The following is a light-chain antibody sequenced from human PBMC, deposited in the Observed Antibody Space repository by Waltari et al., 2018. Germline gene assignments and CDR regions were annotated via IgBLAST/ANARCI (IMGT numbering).Light chain of an antibody. CDR2: GTS. CDR3: QHYVSLPVT. V-gene: IGKV3-20*01. J-gene: IGKJ1*01. Sequence: DIVLTQSPGTLSLSPGERATLSCRASQIIGRSLAWYQQKPGQPPRLLIYGTSNRATGIPDRFSGGGSATDFSLTISRLEPEDVAMYYCQHYVSLPVTFGQGTKVEIK. CDR1: QIIGRS.